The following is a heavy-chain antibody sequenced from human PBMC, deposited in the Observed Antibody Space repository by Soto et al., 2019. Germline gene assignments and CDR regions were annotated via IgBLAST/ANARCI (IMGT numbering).Heavy chain of an antibody. CDR3: ARGHNYGYSTFDL. Sequence: SETLSLTCTVSGRSIYSYYWSWIRQPPGKGLEWIGYVYFSGTTNYNPSLKSRVTISVDMSKNQFSLKLSSVTAADTAVYYCARGHNYGYSTFDLWGQGTMVTVSS. CDR2: VYFSGTT. V-gene: IGHV4-59*01. J-gene: IGHJ3*01. D-gene: IGHD5-18*01. CDR1: GRSIYSYY.